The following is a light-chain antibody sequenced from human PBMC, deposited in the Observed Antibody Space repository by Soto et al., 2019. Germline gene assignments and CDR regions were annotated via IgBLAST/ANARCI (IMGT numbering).Light chain of an antibody. V-gene: IGKV3-20*01. CDR2: GAS. CDR1: QSVTSNY. Sequence: EIVLTQSPGTLSLSPWERATLSCRASQSVTSNYLAWYQQKPGQAPRLLISGASIRATGIPDRFSGSGSGTDFTLTISRLEPEDFAVYYCQQYGSSQTFGQGTKVDIK. J-gene: IGKJ1*01. CDR3: QQYGSSQT.